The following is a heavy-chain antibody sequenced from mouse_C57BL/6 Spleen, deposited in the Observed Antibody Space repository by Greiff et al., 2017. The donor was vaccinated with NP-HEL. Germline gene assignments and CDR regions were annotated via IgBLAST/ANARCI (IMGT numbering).Heavy chain of an antibody. Sequence: EVQLQQSGPELVKPGDSVKISCKASGYSFTGYFMNWVMQSHGKSLEWIGRINPYNGDTFYNQKFKGKATLTVDKSSSTAHMELRRLTSEDSAVYYCARRGYYYAMDYWGQGTSVTVSS. CDR2: INPYNGDT. V-gene: IGHV1-20*01. CDR3: ARRGYYYAMDY. CDR1: GYSFTGYF. J-gene: IGHJ4*01.